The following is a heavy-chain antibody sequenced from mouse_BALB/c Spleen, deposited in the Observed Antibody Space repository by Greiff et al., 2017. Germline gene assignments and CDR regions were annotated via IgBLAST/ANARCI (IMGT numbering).Heavy chain of an antibody. V-gene: IGHV5-4*02. CDR2: ISDGGSYT. CDR1: GFTFSDYY. D-gene: IGHD1-2*01. CDR3: ARDLYGEGYFDV. J-gene: IGHJ1*01. Sequence: EVKLVESGGGLVKPGGSLKLSCAASGFTFSDYYMYWVRQTPGKRLEWVATISDGGSYTYSPDSVKVRFTISRDNAKNNLYLHMSSLKSEDTAMYYCARDLYGEGYFDVWGAGTTVTVSS.